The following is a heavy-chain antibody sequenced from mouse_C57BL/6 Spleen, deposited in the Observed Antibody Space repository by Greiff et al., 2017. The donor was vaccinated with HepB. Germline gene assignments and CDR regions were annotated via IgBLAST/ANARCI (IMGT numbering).Heavy chain of an antibody. CDR3: ARVGDYYDYDFDY. D-gene: IGHD2-4*01. CDR2: IYPGDGDT. CDR1: GYAFSSYW. J-gene: IGHJ2*01. V-gene: IGHV1-80*01. Sequence: VQLQQSGAELVKPGASVKISCKASGYAFSSYWMNWVKQRPGKGLEWIGQIYPGDGDTNYNGKFKGKATLTADKSYSTAYLQLSSLTSEDSAVYVCARVGDYYDYDFDYWGQGTTLTVSS.